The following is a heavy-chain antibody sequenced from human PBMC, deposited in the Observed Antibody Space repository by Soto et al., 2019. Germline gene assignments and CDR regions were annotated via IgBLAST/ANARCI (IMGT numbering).Heavy chain of an antibody. D-gene: IGHD3-10*01. CDR3: ARESMVRGVITYNWFDP. CDR1: GGSISSGDYY. V-gene: IGHV4-30-4*01. CDR2: IYYSGST. J-gene: IGHJ5*02. Sequence: SETLCLTCPVSGGSISSGDYYWSWIRQPPGKGLEWIGYIYYSGSTYYNPSLKSRVTISVDTSKNQFSLKLSSVTAADTAVYYCARESMVRGVITYNWFDPWGQGTLVTVSS.